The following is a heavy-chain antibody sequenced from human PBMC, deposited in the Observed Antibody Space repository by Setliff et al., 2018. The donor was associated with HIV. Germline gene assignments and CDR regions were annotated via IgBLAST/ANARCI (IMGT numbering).Heavy chain of an antibody. CDR2: INTNTGNP. Sequence: ASVKVSCKASGYTFTSYAMNWVRQAPGQGLEWMGWINTNTGNPTYAQGFTGRFVSSLDTSVSTAYPQTSSLKAEDTAVYYCARAREDTALDSYWGQGTLVTVSS. CDR3: ARAREDTALDSY. J-gene: IGHJ4*02. V-gene: IGHV7-4-1*02. D-gene: IGHD5-18*01. CDR1: GYTFTSYA.